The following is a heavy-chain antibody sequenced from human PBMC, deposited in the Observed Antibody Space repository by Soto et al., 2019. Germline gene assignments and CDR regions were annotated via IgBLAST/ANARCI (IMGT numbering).Heavy chain of an antibody. CDR2: ISATGTYT. V-gene: IGHV3-21*01. D-gene: IGHD6-13*01. CDR1: GFTFSTCS. J-gene: IGHJ5*02. Sequence: EVQLVESGGGLVEPGGSLRLSCATSGFTFSTCSMNWVRQAPGKGLEWVSSISATGTYTFYADSLKGRFTISRDNARNSLFLQMNSLRVDDTAIYYITTEYNSRKDLNHCGQGALVTVSS. CDR3: TTEYNSRKDLNH.